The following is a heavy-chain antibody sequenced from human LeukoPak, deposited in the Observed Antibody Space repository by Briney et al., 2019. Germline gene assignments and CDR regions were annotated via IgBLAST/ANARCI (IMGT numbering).Heavy chain of an antibody. J-gene: IGHJ5*02. D-gene: IGHD6-19*01. CDR1: GGSISSYY. V-gene: IGHV4-4*07. CDR2: IYTSGST. CDR3: ARDSLGIAVASAWFDP. Sequence: SETLSLTCTVSGGSISSYYWSWIRQPAGKGLEWIGRIYTSGSTNCNPSLKSRVTMSVDTSKNQFSLKLSSVTAADTAVYYCARDSLGIAVASAWFDPWGQGTLVTVSS.